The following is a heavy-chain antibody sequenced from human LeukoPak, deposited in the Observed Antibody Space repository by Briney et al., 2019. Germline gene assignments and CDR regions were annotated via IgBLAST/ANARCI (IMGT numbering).Heavy chain of an antibody. V-gene: IGHV3-74*01. D-gene: IGHD1-7*01. CDR1: GFTFSSYW. CDR2: INSDGSST. J-gene: IGHJ4*02. CDR3: ARGGWGTAIDY. Sequence: GGSLRLSCAASGFTFSSYWMHWVRRAPGKGLVWVSRINSDGSSTSYADSVKGRFTISRDNAKNTLDLQMNSLRAEDTAVYYCARGGWGTAIDYWAQGTLVTVSS.